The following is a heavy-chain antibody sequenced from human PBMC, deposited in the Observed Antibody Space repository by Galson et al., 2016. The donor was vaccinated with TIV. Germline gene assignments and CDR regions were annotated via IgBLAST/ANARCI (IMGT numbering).Heavy chain of an antibody. Sequence: QSGAEVKRPGSSVKVSCKASGYTFSSSGYYVHWVRQAPGQGLEWMGWINPDSDGTKYAQKFQGRVTMTSDTSISTAYMELSRLKSDDTAVYYCARAGRGRNYDYWGQGTLVTVSS. CDR2: INPDSDGT. D-gene: IGHD3-16*01. V-gene: IGHV1-2*02. J-gene: IGHJ4*02. CDR3: ARAGRGRNYDY. CDR1: GYTFSSSGYY.